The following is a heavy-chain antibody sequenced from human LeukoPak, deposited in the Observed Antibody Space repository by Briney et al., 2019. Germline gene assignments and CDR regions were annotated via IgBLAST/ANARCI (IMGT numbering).Heavy chain of an antibody. Sequence: GGSLRLSCAASGFIFSNAYMSWVRQAPGKGLEWVSAISGSGGSTYYADSVKGRFTISRDNSKNTLYLQMNSLRAEDTAVYYCAKVPHRITIFGVVITFDYWGQGTLVTVSS. CDR2: ISGSGGST. D-gene: IGHD3-3*01. V-gene: IGHV3-23*01. J-gene: IGHJ4*02. CDR3: AKVPHRITIFGVVITFDY. CDR1: GFIFSNAY.